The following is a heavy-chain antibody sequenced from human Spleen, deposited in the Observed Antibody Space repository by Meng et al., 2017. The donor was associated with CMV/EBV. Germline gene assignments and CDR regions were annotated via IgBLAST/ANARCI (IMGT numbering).Heavy chain of an antibody. Sequence: GESLKISCAASAFTFNRHWMTWVRQAPGKGLEWVANIKQDGSEKYYVDSVKGRFTISRDNAKNSLYLQMNSLRAEDTAMYYCARGIYYDSSGPSPSWWFDPWGQGTLVTVSS. CDR2: IKQDGSEK. V-gene: IGHV3-7*01. CDR1: AFTFNRHW. D-gene: IGHD3-22*01. CDR3: ARGIYYDSSGPSPSWWFDP. J-gene: IGHJ5*02.